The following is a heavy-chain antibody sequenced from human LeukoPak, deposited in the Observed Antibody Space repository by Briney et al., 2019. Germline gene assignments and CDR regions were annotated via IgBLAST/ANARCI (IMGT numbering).Heavy chain of an antibody. CDR1: GFTVSSNY. D-gene: IGHD6-19*01. CDR3: AKRGASAVAGIGNWFDP. Sequence: GGSLRLSCAASGFTVSSNYMSWVRQAPGKGLEWVSVIYSGGSTYYADSVKGRFTISRDNSKNTLYLQMNSLRAEDTAVYYCAKRGASAVAGIGNWFDPWGQGTLVTVSS. J-gene: IGHJ5*02. V-gene: IGHV3-66*04. CDR2: IYSGGST.